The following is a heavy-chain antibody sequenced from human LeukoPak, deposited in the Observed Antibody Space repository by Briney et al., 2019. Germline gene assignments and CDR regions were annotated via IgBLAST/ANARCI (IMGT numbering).Heavy chain of an antibody. D-gene: IGHD6-6*01. Sequence: PSQTLSLTCAVSGGSISSGGYSWSWIRQPPGKGLEWIGYIYYSGSTYYNPSLKSRVTISVDTSKNQFSLKLSSVTAADTAVYYCARDKGYSSSSDYWGQGTLVTVSS. CDR1: GGSISSGGYS. V-gene: IGHV4-30-4*07. CDR3: ARDKGYSSSSDY. CDR2: IYYSGST. J-gene: IGHJ4*02.